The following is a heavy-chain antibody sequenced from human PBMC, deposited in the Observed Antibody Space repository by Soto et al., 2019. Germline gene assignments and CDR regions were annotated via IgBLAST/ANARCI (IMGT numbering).Heavy chain of an antibody. V-gene: IGHV4-31*03. J-gene: IGHJ5*02. CDR3: ARAGYDFWSGYYRANWFDP. D-gene: IGHD3-3*01. CDR2: IYYSGST. CDR1: GGSISSGGYY. Sequence: SETLSLTCTVSGGSISSGGYYWSWIRQHPGKGLEWIGYIYYSGSTYYNPSLKSRVTISVDTSKNQFSLKPSSVTAADTAVYYCARAGYDFWSGYYRANWFDPWGQGTLVTVSS.